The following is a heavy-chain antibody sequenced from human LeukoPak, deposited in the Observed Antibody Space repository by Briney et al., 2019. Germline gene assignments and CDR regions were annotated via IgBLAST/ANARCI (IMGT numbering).Heavy chain of an antibody. Sequence: GDALTISCKGSGYSFTSYWIGWVREMPGKGLEWMGIIYPGDSDTRYSPSFQGQVTISADKSISTAYLQWSSLKASDTAMYYCATSTYYYYYGMDVWGQGTTVTVSS. CDR3: ATSTYYYYYGMDV. V-gene: IGHV5-51*01. CDR1: GYSFTSYW. J-gene: IGHJ6*02. CDR2: IYPGDSDT.